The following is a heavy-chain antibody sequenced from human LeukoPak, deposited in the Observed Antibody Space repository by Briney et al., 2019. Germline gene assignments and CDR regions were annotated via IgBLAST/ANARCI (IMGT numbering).Heavy chain of an antibody. CDR3: ARDWFMVRGVIREG. Sequence: ASVKVSCKASGYTFTGYYMHWMRQAPGQGLEWMGWINPNSGDTNYAQKFQGRVTITRDTSASTAYMELSSLRSEDTAVYYCARDWFMVRGVIREGWGQGTLVTVSS. CDR2: INPNSGDT. V-gene: IGHV1-2*02. D-gene: IGHD3-10*01. J-gene: IGHJ4*02. CDR1: GYTFTGYY.